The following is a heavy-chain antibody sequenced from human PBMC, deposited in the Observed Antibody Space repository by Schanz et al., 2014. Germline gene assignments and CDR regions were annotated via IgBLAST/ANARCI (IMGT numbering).Heavy chain of an antibody. V-gene: IGHV3-15*01. CDR3: TADLWFGAVWGVW. CDR1: GFTLNNAW. Sequence: EVQLAESGGGLVQPGGSLRLSCATSGFTLNNAWMNWVRQAPGKGLQWVARIKSKTDGGTRDYAAPVKGRFTISTDDSKNTVYRKMNSLQPEDTAVYYCTADLWFGAVWGVWWGQGTLVTVSS. J-gene: IGHJ4*02. CDR2: IKSKTDGGTR. D-gene: IGHD3-10*01.